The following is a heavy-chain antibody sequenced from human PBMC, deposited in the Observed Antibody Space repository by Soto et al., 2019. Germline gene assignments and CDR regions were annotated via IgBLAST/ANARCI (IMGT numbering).Heavy chain of an antibody. CDR3: PRDGGGNYLFAY. V-gene: IGHV3-30-3*01. CDR1: GFTFSGYG. J-gene: IGHJ4*02. CDR2: ISYDGSNK. Sequence: QVQLVESGGGVVQPGRSLRLSCAASGFTFSGYGIHWVRQAPGKGLEWVAVISYDGSNKYYADSVKGRFTITRDNSNNSLYLHMHSLGNEDTAVYQCPRDGGGNYLFAYWGQGPMVMVSS. D-gene: IGHD1-26*01.